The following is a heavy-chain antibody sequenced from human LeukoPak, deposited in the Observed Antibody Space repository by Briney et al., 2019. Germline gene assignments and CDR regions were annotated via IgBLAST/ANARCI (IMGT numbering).Heavy chain of an antibody. Sequence: GGSLRLSCTGSGFIFSNFWLGWARHGPGKGRPWVASINRDGSEKHPVDSVKGRFTISRDNAKNSVYLQMNGLTVEDTAVYYCVRDVDIWGQGTLVTVSS. D-gene: IGHD5-24*01. V-gene: IGHV3-7*01. CDR1: GFIFSNFW. CDR2: INRDGSEK. J-gene: IGHJ4*02. CDR3: VRDVDI.